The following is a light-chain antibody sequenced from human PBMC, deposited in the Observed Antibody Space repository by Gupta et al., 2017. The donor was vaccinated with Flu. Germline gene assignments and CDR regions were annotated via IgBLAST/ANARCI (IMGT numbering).Light chain of an antibody. CDR2: AAS. Sequence: PSSLSASVGDRVTITCRASQSISSYLNWYQQKPGKAPKLLIYAASRLQSGVPSRFSGSGSGTDFTLTISRLQPEDFATYYCQQSDSTLYTFGQGTKVEIK. V-gene: IGKV1-39*01. J-gene: IGKJ2*01. CDR1: QSISSY. CDR3: QQSDSTLYT.